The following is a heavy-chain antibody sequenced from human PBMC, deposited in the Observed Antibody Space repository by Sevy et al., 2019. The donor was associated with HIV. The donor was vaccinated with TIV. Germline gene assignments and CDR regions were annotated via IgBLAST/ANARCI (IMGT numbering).Heavy chain of an antibody. V-gene: IGHV1-69*13. CDR3: ARGDVDLDRPEFPPIYHYDLDV. CDR2: IIPIFATV. J-gene: IGHJ6*02. Sequence: ASVKVSCKASGGTLRQFPISWVRQAPGQGLEWMEGIIPIFATVNYAEKFQGRVTITADESTSTGYMELSSLRSEDTAIYFCARGDVDLDRPEFPPIYHYDLDVWGQGTTVTVSS. D-gene: IGHD2-2*03. CDR1: GGTLRQFP.